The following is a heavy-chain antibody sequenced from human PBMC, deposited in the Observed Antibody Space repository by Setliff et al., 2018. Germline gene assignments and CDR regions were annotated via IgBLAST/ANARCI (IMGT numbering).Heavy chain of an antibody. J-gene: IGHJ6*03. V-gene: IGHV4-34*01. CDR2: ISHSGNT. D-gene: IGHD1-26*01. CDR1: GESFSGYF. Sequence: SETLSLTCAVYGESFSGYFWSWIRQTPEKGLEWIGEISHSGNTNYNPSFKSRVTISIDTSKNQFSLKVSSVTAADTAVYYCARAPPNRYSGSYEYFYMDVWGKGTTVTVSS. CDR3: ARAPPNRYSGSYEYFYMDV.